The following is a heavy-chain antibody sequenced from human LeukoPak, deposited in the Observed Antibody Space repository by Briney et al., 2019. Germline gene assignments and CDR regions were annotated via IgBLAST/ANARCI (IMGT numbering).Heavy chain of an antibody. Sequence: ASVKVSCKASGYTFTTYYMHWVRQAPGQGLEWMGIINPSGGSTSYAQKFQGRVIMTRDMSTSTVYMELNSLRSEDTAVYYCARDGVAGVCYFDYWGQGTLVTVSS. CDR1: GYTFTTYY. J-gene: IGHJ4*02. CDR3: ARDGVAGVCYFDY. D-gene: IGHD6-19*01. CDR2: INPSGGST. V-gene: IGHV1-46*01.